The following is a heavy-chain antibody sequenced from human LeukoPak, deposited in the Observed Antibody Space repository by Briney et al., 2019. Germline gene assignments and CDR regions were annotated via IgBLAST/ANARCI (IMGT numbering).Heavy chain of an antibody. CDR1: GYTFISNY. D-gene: IGHD3-3*01. V-gene: IGHV1-46*03. CDR2: INPNNGAT. J-gene: IGHJ6*02. CDR3: ARLLDAAYRSTYWPYGMDV. Sequence: ASVKVSCKASGYTFISNYIHWVRQAPGQGLERVGIINPNNGATTYAQRLQGRIAMTRDTSTSTVYMELSSLRSDDTAVYYCARLLDAAYRSTYWPYGMDVWGQGTTVIVSS.